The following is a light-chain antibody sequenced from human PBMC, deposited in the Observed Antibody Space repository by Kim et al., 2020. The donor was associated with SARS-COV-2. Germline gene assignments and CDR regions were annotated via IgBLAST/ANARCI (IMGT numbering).Light chain of an antibody. Sequence: ATLSVSPGERATLSCKASQSVSSNLAWYQQKPGQAPRLLIYGASTRATGIPARFSGSGSGTEFTLTISSLQSEDFAVYYCQHHGSFGPGTKVDIK. CDR3: QHHGS. CDR2: GAS. J-gene: IGKJ3*01. CDR1: QSVSSN. V-gene: IGKV3-15*01.